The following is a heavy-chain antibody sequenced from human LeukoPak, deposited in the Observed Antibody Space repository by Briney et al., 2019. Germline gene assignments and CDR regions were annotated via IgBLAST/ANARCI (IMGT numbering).Heavy chain of an antibody. CDR3: ARRQYSGYDFDF. Sequence: GESLKISCKGSGYIFTNYWIGWVRQMPGKGLEWMGIIYPRDSDTRYSPSFQGQDTVSADKSISTAYLQWSSLEASDTAMYYCARRQYSGYDFDFWGQGTLVTVSS. V-gene: IGHV5-51*01. CDR2: IYPRDSDT. CDR1: GYIFTNYW. D-gene: IGHD5-12*01. J-gene: IGHJ4*02.